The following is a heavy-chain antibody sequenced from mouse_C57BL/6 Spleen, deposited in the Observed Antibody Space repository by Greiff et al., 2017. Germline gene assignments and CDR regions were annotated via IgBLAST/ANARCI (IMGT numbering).Heavy chain of an antibody. V-gene: IGHV1-15*01. J-gene: IGHJ4*01. CDR3: TKSYYGSSPSYAMDY. CDR1: GYTFTDYE. CDR2: IDPETGGT. D-gene: IGHD1-1*01. Sequence: VKLQESGAELVRPGASVTLSCKASGYTFTDYEMHWVKQTPVHGLEWIGAIDPETGGTAYNQKFKGKAILTADKSSSTAYMELRSLTSEDSAVYYCTKSYYGSSPSYAMDYWGQGTSVTVSS.